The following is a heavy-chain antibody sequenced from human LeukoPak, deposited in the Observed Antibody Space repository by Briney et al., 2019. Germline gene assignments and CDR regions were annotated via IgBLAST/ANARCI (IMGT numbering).Heavy chain of an antibody. Sequence: ASVKVSCKAFEYTFIGYYMHWVRQAPGQGPEWMGWINPNSGGTIYAQKFQDRVTMTRDTSIGTAYMELNRLRSDDTAVYYCVRDRGVWAFDVWGQGTMVTVSS. CDR1: EYTFIGYY. CDR3: VRDRGVWAFDV. J-gene: IGHJ3*01. D-gene: IGHD3-10*01. CDR2: INPNSGGT. V-gene: IGHV1-2*02.